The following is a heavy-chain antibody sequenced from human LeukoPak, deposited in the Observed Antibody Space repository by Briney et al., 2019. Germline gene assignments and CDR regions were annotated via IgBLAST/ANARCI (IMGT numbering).Heavy chain of an antibody. D-gene: IGHD6-6*01. Sequence: PGGSLRLSCTASGFTFSSYDMSWVRQAPGKALEWVSSISEIISGTYYADSVKGRFTISRDTSKNALYLQMNSLRAEDTAIYYCARASSSSRPYYFDYWGQGTLVTVSS. J-gene: IGHJ4*02. CDR2: ISEIISGT. V-gene: IGHV3-23*01. CDR1: GFTFSSYD. CDR3: ARASSSSRPYYFDY.